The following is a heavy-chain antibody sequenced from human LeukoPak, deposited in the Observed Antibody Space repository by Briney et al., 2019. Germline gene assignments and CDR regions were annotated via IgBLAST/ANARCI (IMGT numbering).Heavy chain of an antibody. V-gene: IGHV1-18*01. D-gene: IGHD1-26*01. Sequence: ASVKVSCKASGYTFTSYGISWVRQAPGQGLEWMGWISPYNGNTKYVQKFQGRVTMTTDTSTSTAYMEARSLRSDDTAVYYCAREESIGSYQFLNEYWGQGTLVTVSS. CDR1: GYTFTSYG. J-gene: IGHJ4*02. CDR3: AREESIGSYQFLNEY. CDR2: ISPYNGNT.